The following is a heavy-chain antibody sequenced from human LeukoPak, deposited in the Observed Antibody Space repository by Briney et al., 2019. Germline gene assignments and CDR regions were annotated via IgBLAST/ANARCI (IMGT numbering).Heavy chain of an antibody. CDR1: GGSFSGYY. CDR2: INHSGST. D-gene: IGHD4-23*01. CDR3: ARAARRWTDAFDI. J-gene: IGHJ3*02. Sequence: PSETLSLTCAVYGGSFSGYYWSRIRQPPGKGLEWIGEINHSGSTKYNPSLKSRVTISVDTSKNQFSLKLSSVTAADTAVYYCARAARRWTDAFDIWGQGTMVTVSS. V-gene: IGHV4-34*01.